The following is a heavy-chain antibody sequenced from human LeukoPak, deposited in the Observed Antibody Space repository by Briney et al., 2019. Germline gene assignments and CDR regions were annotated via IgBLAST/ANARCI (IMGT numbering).Heavy chain of an antibody. CDR2: FDPEDGET. Sequence: ASVKVSCKVSGYTLTELSMHWVRQAPGKGLEWMGGFDPEDGETIYAQKFQGRVTMTEDTSTDTAYMELSSLRSEDTAVYYCARDPDYYDSSGYPMEWGQGTLVTVSS. CDR3: ARDPDYYDSSGYPME. V-gene: IGHV1-24*01. D-gene: IGHD3-22*01. CDR1: GYTLTELS. J-gene: IGHJ4*02.